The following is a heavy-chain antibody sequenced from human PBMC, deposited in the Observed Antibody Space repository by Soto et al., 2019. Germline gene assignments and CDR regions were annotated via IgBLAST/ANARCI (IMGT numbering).Heavy chain of an antibody. D-gene: IGHD6-13*01. CDR1: GFTFSSYA. V-gene: IGHV3-23*01. CDR3: AKENGYSSSWFEFDY. CDR2: ISGSGGST. Sequence: EVQLLESGGGLVQPGGSLRLSCAASGFTFSSYAMSWVRQAPGKGLEWVSAISGSGGSTYYSDSVKGRFTISRDNSKNTLYLQMNSLRAEDTAVDYSAKENGYSSSWFEFDYWGQGTLVTVSS. J-gene: IGHJ4*02.